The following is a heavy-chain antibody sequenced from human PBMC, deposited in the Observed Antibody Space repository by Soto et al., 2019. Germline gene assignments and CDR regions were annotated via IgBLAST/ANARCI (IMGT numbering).Heavy chain of an antibody. CDR3: AKDITITMVRGVISHFDY. J-gene: IGHJ4*02. D-gene: IGHD3-10*01. Sequence: EVQLLESGGGLVQPGGSLRLSCAASGFTFSSYAMSWVRQAPGKGLEWVSAISGSGGSTYYADSEKGRFTISRDNSKNTLYLQMNSLRAEDTAVYYCAKDITITMVRGVISHFDYWGQGTLVTVSS. CDR2: ISGSGGST. V-gene: IGHV3-23*01. CDR1: GFTFSSYA.